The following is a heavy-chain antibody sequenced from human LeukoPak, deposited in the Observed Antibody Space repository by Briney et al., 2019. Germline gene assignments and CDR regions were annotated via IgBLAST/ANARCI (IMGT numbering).Heavy chain of an antibody. J-gene: IGHJ4*02. Sequence: PGGSLRLFCAASGFTFSSYGMNWVCQAPGKGLEWVSSITSSSSYIYYADSVKGRFTISRDNAKNSLYLQMNSLRAEDTAVYYCARSYSSSRGTFDYWGQGSLVTVSS. CDR1: GFTFSSYG. D-gene: IGHD6-6*01. CDR3: ARSYSSSRGTFDY. V-gene: IGHV3-21*01. CDR2: ITSSSSYI.